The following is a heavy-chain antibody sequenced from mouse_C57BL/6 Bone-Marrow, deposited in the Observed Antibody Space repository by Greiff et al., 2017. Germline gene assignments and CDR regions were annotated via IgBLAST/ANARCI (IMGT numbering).Heavy chain of an antibody. CDR1: GYTFTSYW. Sequence: VQLQQPGAELVKPGASVKLSCKASGYTFTSYWMHWVKQRPGQGLEWIGMIHPNSGSTNYNEKFKSKATLTVDKSSSTAYMQLSSLTSEDSAVYYCARWGLRRDWYFDVWGTVTTVTVSS. V-gene: IGHV1-64*01. D-gene: IGHD2-4*01. J-gene: IGHJ1*03. CDR3: ARWGLRRDWYFDV. CDR2: IHPNSGST.